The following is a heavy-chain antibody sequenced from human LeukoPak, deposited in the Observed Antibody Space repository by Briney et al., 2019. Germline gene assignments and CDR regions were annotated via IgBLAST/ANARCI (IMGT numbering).Heavy chain of an antibody. CDR2: MNPDGSTK. CDR3: ARDSGYSAFDY. Sequence: GGSLRLSCAASGFAFSSSWMAWVRQAPGKGLEWVANMNPDGSTKNYVDSVRGRFTISRDNAKNSLYLQMNSLRADNTAVYYCARDSGYSAFDYWGQGTLVTVSS. J-gene: IGHJ4*02. V-gene: IGHV3-7*05. CDR1: GFAFSSSW. D-gene: IGHD5-12*01.